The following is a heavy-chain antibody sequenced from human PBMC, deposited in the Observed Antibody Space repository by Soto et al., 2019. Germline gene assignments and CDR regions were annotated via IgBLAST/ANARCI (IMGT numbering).Heavy chain of an antibody. Sequence: QVQLQESGPGLVKPSGTLSLTCAVSSGSISMSNCWSWVRQPPGKGLEWIGEIYHSGSTNYNPSLKSRVTISVDKSKNQFSLKLSSVPAADTAVYYCARIVVPAAIDGFGLDPWGQGTLVTVSS. CDR3: ARIVVPAAIDGFGLDP. J-gene: IGHJ5*02. CDR2: IYHSGST. CDR1: SGSISMSNC. V-gene: IGHV4-4*02. D-gene: IGHD2-2*01.